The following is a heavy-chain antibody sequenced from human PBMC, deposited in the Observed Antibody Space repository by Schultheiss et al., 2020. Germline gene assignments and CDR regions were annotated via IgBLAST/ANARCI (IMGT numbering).Heavy chain of an antibody. J-gene: IGHJ6*02. CDR3: ARGYCSGGSCYRGRYYYYYYGMDV. CDR2: IYYSGST. Sequence: SETLSLTCTVSGDSISSSNWWNWVRQPPGKGLEWIGYIYYSGSTNYNPSLKSRVTISVDTSKNQFSLKLSSVTAADTAVYYCARGYCSGGSCYRGRYYYYYYGMDVWGQGNTVTVSS. V-gene: IGHV4-4*02. CDR1: GDSISSSNW. D-gene: IGHD2-15*01.